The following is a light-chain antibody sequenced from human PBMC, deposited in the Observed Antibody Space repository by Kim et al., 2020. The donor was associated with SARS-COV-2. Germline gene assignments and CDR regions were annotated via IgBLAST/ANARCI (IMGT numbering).Light chain of an antibody. V-gene: IGLV3-19*01. CDR1: SLRSYY. J-gene: IGLJ2*01. Sequence: ALGQTVRITCQGDSLRSYYASWYQQKAGQAPVVVIYGKNNRLSGIPDRFSGSTSGNTASLTITGAQAEDEAVYYCNSRDSSTNHLVFGGGTKVT. CDR3: NSRDSSTNHLV. CDR2: GKN.